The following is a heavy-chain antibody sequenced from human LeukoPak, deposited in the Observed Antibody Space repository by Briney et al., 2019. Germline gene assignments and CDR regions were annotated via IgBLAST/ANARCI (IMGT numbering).Heavy chain of an antibody. CDR3: AKVDSGSYGGY. CDR1: GFTFSSYA. J-gene: IGHJ4*02. D-gene: IGHD1-26*01. CDR2: ISGSGGST. V-gene: IGHV3-23*01. Sequence: GGSLRLSCAASGFTFSSYAMSWVRQAPGKGLEWVSAISGSGGSTYYADSVKGRFTISRDNSKNTLYLQMNSLRAEDTAVHYCAKVDSGSYGGYWGQGTLVTVSS.